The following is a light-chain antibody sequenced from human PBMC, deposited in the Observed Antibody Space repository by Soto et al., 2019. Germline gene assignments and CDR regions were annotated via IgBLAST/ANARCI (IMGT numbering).Light chain of an antibody. CDR1: QTVASPY. V-gene: IGKV3-20*01. CDR3: QQYDSSVYT. Sequence: EIVLTQSPVTLSLSPGERATLSCRTSQTVASPYLAWYQQKVGQAPRLLIYGTSTRATGIPDRFSGSGSGTDFTLTISRLEPEDSAVYYCQQYDSSVYTFGQGTKLEIK. CDR2: GTS. J-gene: IGKJ2*01.